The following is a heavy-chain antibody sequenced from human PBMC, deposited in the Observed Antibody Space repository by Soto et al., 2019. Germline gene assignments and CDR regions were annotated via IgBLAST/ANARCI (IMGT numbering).Heavy chain of an antibody. CDR1: GDSISSYY. CDR2: VYHSGAT. D-gene: IGHD5-12*01. CDR3: VSGYDRFDF. V-gene: IGHV4-59*01. J-gene: IGHJ4*02. Sequence: PSETLSLTCTVSGDSISSYYWAWIRQPPGKGLEWIGFVYHSGATHYNPSPTSRVSMSIDTSKSQFSLKVTSLTTADTAIYYCVSGYDRFDFWGRGTLVTVSS.